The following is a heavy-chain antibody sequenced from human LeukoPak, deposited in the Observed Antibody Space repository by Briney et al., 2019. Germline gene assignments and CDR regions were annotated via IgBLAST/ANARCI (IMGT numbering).Heavy chain of an antibody. V-gene: IGHV1-46*01. CDR1: GYTFTSYY. Sequence: ASVKVSCKASGYTFTSYYMHWVRQAPGQGLEWMGIINPSGGSTSYAQKFQGRVTMTRDMSTSTVYMELSSLRSEDTAVYYCASAYSYGYCLDYWGQGTLVTDSS. J-gene: IGHJ4*02. CDR3: ASAYSYGYCLDY. CDR2: INPSGGST. D-gene: IGHD5-18*01.